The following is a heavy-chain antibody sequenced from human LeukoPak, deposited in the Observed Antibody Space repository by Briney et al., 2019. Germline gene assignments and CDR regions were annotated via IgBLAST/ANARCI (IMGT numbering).Heavy chain of an antibody. CDR1: GFTFSSYG. Sequence: GGTLRLSCAASGFTFSSYGMSWVRQAPGKGLEWVSAISGSGGSTYYADSVKGRFTISRDNSKNTLYLQMNSLRAEDTAVYYCAKEVGGWNDGDWGQGTLVTVSS. J-gene: IGHJ4*02. V-gene: IGHV3-23*01. CDR2: ISGSGGST. CDR3: AKEVGGWNDGD. D-gene: IGHD1-1*01.